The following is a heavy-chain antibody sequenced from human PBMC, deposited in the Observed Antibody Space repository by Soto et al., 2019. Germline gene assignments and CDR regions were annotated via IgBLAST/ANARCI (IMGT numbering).Heavy chain of an antibody. Sequence: GGSLRLSCSASGFTFTSYAMSWVRQAPGKGLEWVSGISGSGGDTKNADSVKGRFTISRDNSKNTLYLQMNSLRAEDTAVYYCAKGRYYYDSSGYFDYWGQGALVTVSS. V-gene: IGHV3-23*01. CDR2: ISGSGGDT. CDR3: AKGRYYYDSSGYFDY. D-gene: IGHD3-22*01. J-gene: IGHJ4*02. CDR1: GFTFTSYA.